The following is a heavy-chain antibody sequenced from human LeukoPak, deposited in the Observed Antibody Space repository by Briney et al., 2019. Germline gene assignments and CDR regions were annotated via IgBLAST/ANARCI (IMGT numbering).Heavy chain of an antibody. CDR3: ARDTCANGVCMFDP. CDR2: IYYSGST. Sequence: PSETLSLTCTVSGGSISSGGYYWSWIRQHPGKGLEWIGYIYYSGSTYYNPSLKSRVTISVDTSKNQFSLKLSSVTAADTAVYYCARDTCANGVCMFDPWGQGTLVTVSS. J-gene: IGHJ5*02. CDR1: GGSISSGGYY. V-gene: IGHV4-31*03. D-gene: IGHD2-8*01.